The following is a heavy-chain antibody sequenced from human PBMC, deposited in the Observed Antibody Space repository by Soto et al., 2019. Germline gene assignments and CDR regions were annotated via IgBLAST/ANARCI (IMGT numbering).Heavy chain of an antibody. CDR1: GFTFSNSA. V-gene: IGHV3-23*01. CDR2: ISDSGVST. Sequence: GGSLRLSCAASGFTFSNSAMSWVRQAPGKGLDWVSSISDSGVSTYYADSVKGRFTISRDNSKSTLYLQMNSLRAEDTAVYYCAKKTYSGSSHFDYWGQGTLVTVSS. J-gene: IGHJ4*02. D-gene: IGHD1-26*01. CDR3: AKKTYSGSSHFDY.